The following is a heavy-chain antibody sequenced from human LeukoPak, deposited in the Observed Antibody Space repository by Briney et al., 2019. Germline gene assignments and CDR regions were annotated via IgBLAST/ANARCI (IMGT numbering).Heavy chain of an antibody. J-gene: IGHJ5*02. D-gene: IGHD3-3*01. CDR1: GFTFSSYA. Sequence: GGSLRLSCAASGFTFSSYAMSWVRQAPGKGLEWVSAISGSGGSTYYADSVKGRFTIPRDNSKNTLYLQMNSLRAEDTAVYYCAKDPGYDFWSGYKDNWFDPWGQGTQVTVSS. V-gene: IGHV3-23*01. CDR3: AKDPGYDFWSGYKDNWFDP. CDR2: ISGSGGST.